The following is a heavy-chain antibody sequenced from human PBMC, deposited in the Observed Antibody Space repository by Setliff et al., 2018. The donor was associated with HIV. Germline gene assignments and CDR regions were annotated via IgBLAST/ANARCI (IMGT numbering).Heavy chain of an antibody. V-gene: IGHV4-61*10. Sequence: SETLSLTCTVSGGSISSGIYYWIWIRQPAGKGLEWIGYIDYSGSTNYNPSLKSRVTISVDTSKNQFSLRLTSVTAADTAVYYCARAPPVIQNDAFDVWGQGTMVTVSS. J-gene: IGHJ3*01. CDR3: ARAPPVIQNDAFDV. CDR2: IDYSGST. CDR1: GGSISSGIYY.